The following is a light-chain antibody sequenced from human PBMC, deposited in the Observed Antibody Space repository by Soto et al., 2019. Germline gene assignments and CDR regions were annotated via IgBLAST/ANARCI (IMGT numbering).Light chain of an antibody. Sequence: QSALTQPASVSGSPGQSITISCTGTSSDVGGYKYVSWYQQYPGTAPKLMLYDVRNRPSGVSNRFSGSKSGNTASLTISGLQAEDEADYYCSSYTSSSPRVFGTGTKLTVL. CDR3: SSYTSSSPRV. J-gene: IGLJ1*01. V-gene: IGLV2-14*03. CDR1: SSDVGGYKY. CDR2: DVR.